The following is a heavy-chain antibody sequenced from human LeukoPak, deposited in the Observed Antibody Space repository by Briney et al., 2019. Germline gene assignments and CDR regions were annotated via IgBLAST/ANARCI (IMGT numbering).Heavy chain of an antibody. D-gene: IGHD2-8*01. CDR1: GFTFSSYA. Sequence: GGSLRLSCAASGFTFSSYAMSWVRQAPGKGLEWVSAISGSGGSTYYADSVKGRFTISRDNSKNTLYLQMNSLRAEDTAVYYCAKDGTLGYCTNGVCYNAVDYWGQGTLVTVSS. CDR2: ISGSGGST. V-gene: IGHV3-23*01. J-gene: IGHJ4*02. CDR3: AKDGTLGYCTNGVCYNAVDY.